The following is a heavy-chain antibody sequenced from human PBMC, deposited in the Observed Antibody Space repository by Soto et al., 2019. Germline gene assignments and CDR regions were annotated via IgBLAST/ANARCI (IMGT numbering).Heavy chain of an antibody. J-gene: IGHJ4*02. D-gene: IGHD2-2*01. CDR2: ISVNSGNT. CDR1: GDTFASYG. CDR3: MRGIRVGQGFDY. V-gene: IGHV1-18*01. Sequence: QVQLVQSGAEVKKPGASVKVSCKASGDTFASYGISWVRQAPGQGREWMGWISVNSGNTNYAQNFQGRVTMTTDTSTTPVFMQRRSLKSADTAVYYCMRGIRVGQGFDYWGQGTLVTVSS.